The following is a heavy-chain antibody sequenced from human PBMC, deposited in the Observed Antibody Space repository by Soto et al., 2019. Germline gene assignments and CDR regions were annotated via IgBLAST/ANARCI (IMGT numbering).Heavy chain of an antibody. J-gene: IGHJ5*02. CDR2: IFYLGSS. CDR1: GDTIISSDFY. V-gene: IGHV4-39*01. CDR3: ARHSLALRKNNWFDP. D-gene: IGHD3-3*02. Sequence: SETLSLTCTVSGDTIISSDFYWGWVRQPPGKGLEWIGSIFYLGSSYYNPSLKSRVTMSVDTSKNQFSLRLRSVTAADTALYFCARHSLALRKNNWFDPWSQGIMVTVSS.